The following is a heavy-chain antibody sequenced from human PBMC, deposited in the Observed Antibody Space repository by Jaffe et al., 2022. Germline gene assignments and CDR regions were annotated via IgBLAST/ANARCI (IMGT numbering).Heavy chain of an antibody. Sequence: EVQLVESGGGLVKPGGSLRLSCAASGFTFSSYSMNWVRQAPGKGLEWVASISSSNKYMYYADSVKGRFTISRDNAKNSLYLQMNSLRAEDTAVYYCATCGGSWGFRECDYWGQGTLVTVSS. J-gene: IGHJ4*02. D-gene: IGHD3-10*01. CDR1: GFTFSSYS. V-gene: IGHV3-21*01. CDR3: ATCGGSWGFRECDY. CDR2: ISSSNKYM.